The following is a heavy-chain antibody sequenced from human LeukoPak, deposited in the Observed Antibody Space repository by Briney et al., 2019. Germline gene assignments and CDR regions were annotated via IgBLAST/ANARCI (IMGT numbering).Heavy chain of an antibody. CDR3: ARGGGLDV. CDR2: INHNGNVN. CDR1: GFTFSSYW. J-gene: IGHJ6*02. V-gene: IGHV3-7*03. D-gene: IGHD3-16*01. Sequence: GGSLRLSCAASGFTFSSYWMSWVRQAPGKGLEWVASINHNGNVNYYVDSVRGRFTISRDNAKNSLYLQMSNLRAEDTAVYFCARGGGLDVWGQGATVTVSS.